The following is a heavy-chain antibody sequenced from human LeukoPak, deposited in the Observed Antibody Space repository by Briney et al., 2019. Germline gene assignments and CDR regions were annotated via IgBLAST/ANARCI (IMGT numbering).Heavy chain of an antibody. Sequence: GGSLTLSCAASGFTFSNYAMSWVRQAPGKGLEWVAVISYDESNKYYADSVKGRFTISRDNSKSTLYLQMNSLRAEDTAVYYCAKDARKTYNWFDPWGQGTLVTVSS. CDR1: GFTFSNYA. CDR3: AKDARKTYNWFDP. CDR2: ISYDESNK. J-gene: IGHJ5*02. V-gene: IGHV3-30*18.